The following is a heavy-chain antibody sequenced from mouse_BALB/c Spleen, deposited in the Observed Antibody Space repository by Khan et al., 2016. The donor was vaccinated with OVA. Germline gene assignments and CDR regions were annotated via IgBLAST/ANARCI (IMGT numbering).Heavy chain of an antibody. V-gene: IGHV1-61*01. J-gene: IGHJ3*01. Sequence: QVQLKQSGAELVRPGASVRLSCKASGYSFTNYWMNWVKQRPGQGLVYIGMIHPSDSETRLNQKFRDKATLTVDKSSSTAYMQLRSPTSEDSAVYYCARSPTPYGCFAYWGQGTLVTVSA. CDR2: IHPSDSET. D-gene: IGHD1-1*01. CDR1: GYSFTNYW. CDR3: ARSPTPYGCFAY.